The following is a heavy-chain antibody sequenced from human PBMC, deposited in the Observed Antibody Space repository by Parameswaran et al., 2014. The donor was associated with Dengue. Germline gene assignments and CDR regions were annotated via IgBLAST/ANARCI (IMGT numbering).Heavy chain of an antibody. CDR3: ASGYPYHTPYFDY. J-gene: IGHJ4*02. CDR1: GGSISSGGYY. Sequence: SETLSLTCTVSGGSISSGGYYWSWIRQHPGKGLEWIGYIYYSGSTYYNPSLKSRVTISVDTSKNQFSLKLSSVTAADTAVYYCASGYPYHTPYFDYWGQGTLVTVSS. D-gene: IGHD3-16*01. CDR2: IYYSGST. V-gene: IGHV4-31*03.